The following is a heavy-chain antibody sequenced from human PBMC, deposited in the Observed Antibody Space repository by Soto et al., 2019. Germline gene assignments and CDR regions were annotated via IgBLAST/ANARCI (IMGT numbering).Heavy chain of an antibody. Sequence: EVHLVESGGGLVQPGGSLRLSCAASGFTFSSYWMHWARQTPGQGPLWVFSISGDGSIITHADSVKGRFTVSRDNAKNTLYLQMNSLRVEDTAVYYCVREDCTGDLCKRFDSWGQGTPVTVSS. J-gene: IGHJ4*02. CDR2: ISGDGSII. D-gene: IGHD2-21*01. CDR3: VREDCTGDLCKRFDS. CDR1: GFTFSSYW. V-gene: IGHV3-74*01.